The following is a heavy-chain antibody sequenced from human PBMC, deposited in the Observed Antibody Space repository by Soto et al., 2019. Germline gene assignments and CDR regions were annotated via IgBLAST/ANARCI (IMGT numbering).Heavy chain of an antibody. CDR1: GGSISSSSYY. CDR2: IYYSGST. J-gene: IGHJ4*02. V-gene: IGHV4-39*01. D-gene: IGHD3-22*01. Sequence: SETLSLTCTVSGGSISSSSYYWGWIRQPPGKGLEWIGSIYYSGSTYYNPSLKSRVTISVDTSKNQFSLKLSSVTAADTAVYYCARVRFYYYDSNRPNFDYWGQGTLVTVSS. CDR3: ARVRFYYYDSNRPNFDY.